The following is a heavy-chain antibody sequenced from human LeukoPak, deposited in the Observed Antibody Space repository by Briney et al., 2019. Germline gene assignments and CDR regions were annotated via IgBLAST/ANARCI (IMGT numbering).Heavy chain of an antibody. CDR2: IIPIFGTA. D-gene: IGHD1-1*01. CDR1: GGTFSSYA. CDR3: ARGPLNWNDGNYFGY. J-gene: IGHJ4*02. Sequence: SVKVSCKASGGTFSSYAISWLRQAPGQGLEWMGRIIPIFGTANYAQKFQGRVTITTDESTSTAYMELSSLRSEDTAVYYCARGPLNWNDGNYFGYWGQGTLVTVSS. V-gene: IGHV1-69*05.